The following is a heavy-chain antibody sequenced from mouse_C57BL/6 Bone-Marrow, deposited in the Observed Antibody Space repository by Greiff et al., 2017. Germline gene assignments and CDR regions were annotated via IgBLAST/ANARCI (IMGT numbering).Heavy chain of an antibody. CDR2: IDPGSGNT. V-gene: IGHV14-3*01. D-gene: IGHD2-4*01. J-gene: IGHJ2*01. CDR3: ATDLYYDSSGDY. Sequence: EVQLQQSVAELVRPGASVKLSCTASGFNIKNTDMHWVKQRPEQGLEWIGRIDPGSGNTKYAPKFQGKATITADTSSNTAYLQLSSLTSEDTAIYYCATDLYYDSSGDYWGQGTTLTVSS. CDR1: GFNIKNTD.